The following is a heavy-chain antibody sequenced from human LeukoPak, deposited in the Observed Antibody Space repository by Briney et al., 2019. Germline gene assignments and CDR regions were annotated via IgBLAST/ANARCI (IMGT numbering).Heavy chain of an antibody. V-gene: IGHV4-34*01. CDR2: INHSGST. D-gene: IGHD1-26*01. J-gene: IGHJ6*02. CDR3: ARGGARSPYYYYYGMDV. Sequence: SETLSLTCAVYGGSFSGYYWSWIRQPPGKGLEWIGEINHSGSTNYNPSLKSRVTISVDTSKNQFSLKLSSVTAADTAAYYCARGGARSPYYYYYGMDVWGQGTTVTVSS. CDR1: GGSFSGYY.